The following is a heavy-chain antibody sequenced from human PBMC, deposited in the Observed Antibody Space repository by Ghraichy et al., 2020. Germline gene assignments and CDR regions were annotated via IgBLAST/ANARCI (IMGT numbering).Heavy chain of an antibody. Sequence: GGSLRLSCAASGFTFSSYAMSWVRQAPGKGLEWVSAISGSGGSTYYADSVKGRFTISRDNSKNTLYLQMNSLRAEDTAVYYCAKDSYSGYSPLDAFDIWGQGTMVTVSS. V-gene: IGHV3-23*01. J-gene: IGHJ3*02. D-gene: IGHD5-12*01. CDR3: AKDSYSGYSPLDAFDI. CDR1: GFTFSSYA. CDR2: ISGSGGST.